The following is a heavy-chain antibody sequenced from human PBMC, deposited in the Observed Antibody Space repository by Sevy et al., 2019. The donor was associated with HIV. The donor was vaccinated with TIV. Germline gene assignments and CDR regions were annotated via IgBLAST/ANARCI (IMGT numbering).Heavy chain of an antibody. Sequence: EGSLRLSCAASGFTFTNYGMHWVRQAPGKGLEWVSGISNSGANTYYADSVRGRFTVSRDNSKNTVYLQLNSLGAEDTAIYYCAKEWTLLSDWYGEFDYWGQGTLVTVSS. CDR2: ISNSGANT. V-gene: IGHV3-23*01. CDR1: GFTFTNYG. CDR3: AKEWTLLSDWYGEFDY. J-gene: IGHJ4*02. D-gene: IGHD6-19*01.